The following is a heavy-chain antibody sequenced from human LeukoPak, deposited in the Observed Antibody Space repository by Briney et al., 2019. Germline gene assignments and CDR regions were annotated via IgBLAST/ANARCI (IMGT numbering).Heavy chain of an antibody. CDR1: GFTFTSYE. CDR2: ISSSGSII. V-gene: IGHV3-48*03. Sequence: GGSVRLSCAASGFTFTSYEMNWVRQAPGKGLEWVSYISSSGSIIYYADSVKGRFTISRDNAKNSLYLQMSSLRAEDTAVYYCTRDRYYYDSSGHPYYFDYWGQGALVTVSS. D-gene: IGHD3-22*01. J-gene: IGHJ4*02. CDR3: TRDRYYYDSSGHPYYFDY.